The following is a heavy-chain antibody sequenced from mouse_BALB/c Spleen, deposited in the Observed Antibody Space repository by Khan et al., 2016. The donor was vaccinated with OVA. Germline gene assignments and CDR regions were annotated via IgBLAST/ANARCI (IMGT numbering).Heavy chain of an antibody. V-gene: IGHV5-6*01. Sequence: EVELVESGGDLVKPGGSLKVSCAASGFTFSSYGMSWVRQTPDKRLEWVATISSGGGYTYFPDSVKGRFTISRDNAKNTLYLQMTSLKSEDTAMYYCASAYYGNEYYAMDYWGQGTSVTVAS. CDR2: ISSGGGYT. CDR1: GFTFSSYG. CDR3: ASAYYGNEYYAMDY. J-gene: IGHJ4*01. D-gene: IGHD2-10*01.